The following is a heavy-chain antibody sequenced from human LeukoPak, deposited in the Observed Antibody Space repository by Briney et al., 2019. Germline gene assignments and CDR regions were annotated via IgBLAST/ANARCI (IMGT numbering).Heavy chain of an antibody. D-gene: IGHD1-7*01. CDR2: IVVGSGNT. J-gene: IGHJ5*02. Sequence: TSVKVSCKASGFTFTSSAMQWVRQARGQRLEWIGWIVVGSGNTNYAQKFQERVTITRDMSTSTAYMELSSLRSEDTAIYYCAKGVSLELPWLTWFDPWGQGTPVTVSS. CDR3: AKGVSLELPWLTWFDP. V-gene: IGHV1-58*02. CDR1: GFTFTSSA.